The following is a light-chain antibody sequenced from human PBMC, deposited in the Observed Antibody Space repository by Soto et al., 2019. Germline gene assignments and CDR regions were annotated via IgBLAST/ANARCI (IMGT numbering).Light chain of an antibody. V-gene: IGKV1-5*03. J-gene: IGKJ1*01. CDR1: QTISSG. CDR3: EHYNSKSEA. CDR2: KAS. Sequence: DIQMSQSPSTLSGSVGDRVTITCRASQTISSGVAWYQQKPGKAPKLLIYKASTLESGGPSRFSGSGSGTEYTLTICSMQPDDLATYYCEHYNSKSEAFGQGNKVDSK.